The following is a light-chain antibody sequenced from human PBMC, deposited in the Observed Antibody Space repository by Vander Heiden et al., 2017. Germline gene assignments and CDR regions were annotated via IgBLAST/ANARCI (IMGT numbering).Light chain of an antibody. Sequence: DLVMTQSPLSLPVPPGEPASISCRSSQSLLHSNGYNYLDWYLQKPGQSPQFLIYLGSNRASGVPDRFSGSGSGTDFTLKINRVEAEDVGVYYCMQALQIPAITFGQGTRLEIK. CDR1: QSLLHSNGYNY. CDR3: MQALQIPAIT. J-gene: IGKJ5*01. V-gene: IGKV2-28*01. CDR2: LGS.